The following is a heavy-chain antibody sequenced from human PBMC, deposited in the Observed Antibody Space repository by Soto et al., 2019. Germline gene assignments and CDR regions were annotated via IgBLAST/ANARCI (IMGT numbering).Heavy chain of an antibody. Sequence: SETLSLTCTVSGGSVSSGGYFWSWIRQPPGKGLEWIAYISYSGSTKYNPSLESRVTISVDTSNKKFSLKLASVTVADTAVYYCARVCRGYSGYDYEIPLYFDYWGQGTLVTVSS. D-gene: IGHD5-12*01. CDR1: GGSVSSGGYF. CDR3: ARVCRGYSGYDYEIPLYFDY. J-gene: IGHJ4*02. CDR2: ISYSGST. V-gene: IGHV4-61*08.